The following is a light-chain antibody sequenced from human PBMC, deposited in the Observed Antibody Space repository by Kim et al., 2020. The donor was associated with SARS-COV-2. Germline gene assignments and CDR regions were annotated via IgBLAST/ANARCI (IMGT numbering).Light chain of an antibody. J-gene: IGLJ1*01. Sequence: GQEITISCSGSSSDIGSYDYVSWYQQHPGEPPKLLIFDISDRPSGISSRFSGSKSGNRASLTISGLQAEDEADYYCSSYSVTSTFVFGPGTKVTVL. CDR1: SSDIGSYDY. V-gene: IGLV2-14*03. CDR2: DIS. CDR3: SSYSVTSTFV.